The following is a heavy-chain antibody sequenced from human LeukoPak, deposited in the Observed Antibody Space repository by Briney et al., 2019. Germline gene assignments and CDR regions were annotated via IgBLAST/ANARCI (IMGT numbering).Heavy chain of an antibody. CDR1: GFTFTTYA. Sequence: PGGSLRLSCAASGFTFTTYAMSWVRQAPGKGLEWVSGITNNGARTDYADSVRGRFTISRDNAKNSLYLQMNSLRAEDTAVYYCARDPDSSSPLNWGQGTLVTVSS. CDR3: ARDPDSSSPLN. V-gene: IGHV3-23*01. J-gene: IGHJ4*02. CDR2: ITNNGART. D-gene: IGHD6-13*01.